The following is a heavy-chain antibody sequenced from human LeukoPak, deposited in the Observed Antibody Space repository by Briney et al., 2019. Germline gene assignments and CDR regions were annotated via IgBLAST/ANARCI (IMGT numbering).Heavy chain of an antibody. J-gene: IGHJ4*02. CDR3: ARAQWLAHLDY. D-gene: IGHD6-19*01. CDR2: IYYSGST. Sequence: PSETLSLTCTVSGGSISSYYWSWIRQPPGKGLEWIGYIYYSGSTNYNPSLKSRVTISVDTSKNQFSLKLSSVTAADTAVYYCARAQWLAHLDYWGQGTLVTVSS. CDR1: GGSISSYY. V-gene: IGHV4-59*12.